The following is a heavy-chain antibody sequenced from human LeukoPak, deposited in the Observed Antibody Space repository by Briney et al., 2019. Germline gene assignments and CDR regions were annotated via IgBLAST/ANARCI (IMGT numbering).Heavy chain of an antibody. Sequence: GGSLRLSCAASGFTFSNYWMTWVRQAPGKGLEWVADIKCDGSEKCYVDSVKGRLTISRDNAKNSLYLQVNSLRAEDMTVYYCVRGVGSSTSCYVRAFDIWGQGTMVTVSS. J-gene: IGHJ3*02. V-gene: IGHV3-52*01. D-gene: IGHD2-2*01. CDR2: IKCDGSEK. CDR1: GFTFSNYW. CDR3: VRGVGSSTSCYVRAFDI.